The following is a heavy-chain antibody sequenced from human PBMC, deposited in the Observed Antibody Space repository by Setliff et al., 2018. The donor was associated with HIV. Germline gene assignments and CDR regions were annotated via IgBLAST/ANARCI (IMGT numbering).Heavy chain of an antibody. V-gene: IGHV4-34*01. D-gene: IGHD2-21*01. CDR1: GGSFSGYY. Sequence: SETLSLTCDVYGGSFSGYYWSWIRQSPGKGLEWIASASYIGSTYYSSLKSRAAISVDTSKNHFSLKLNSVTAADTAIYYCARQVWLSDNYYYYYMDVWGKGTTVTVSS. J-gene: IGHJ6*03. CDR3: ARQVWLSDNYYYYYMDV. CDR2: ASYIGST.